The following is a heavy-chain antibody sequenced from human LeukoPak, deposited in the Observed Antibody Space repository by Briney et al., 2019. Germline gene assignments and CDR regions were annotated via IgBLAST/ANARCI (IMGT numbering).Heavy chain of an antibody. Sequence: ASVKVSCKASGYTFTSYDINWVRQATGQGLEWMGWISAYNGNTNYAQKLQGRVTMTTDTSTSTAYMELRSLRSDDTAVYYCARDSRSEYYDFWSGPPPFDIWGQGTMVTVSS. J-gene: IGHJ3*02. CDR3: ARDSRSEYYDFWSGPPPFDI. CDR1: GYTFTSYD. V-gene: IGHV1-18*01. CDR2: ISAYNGNT. D-gene: IGHD3-3*01.